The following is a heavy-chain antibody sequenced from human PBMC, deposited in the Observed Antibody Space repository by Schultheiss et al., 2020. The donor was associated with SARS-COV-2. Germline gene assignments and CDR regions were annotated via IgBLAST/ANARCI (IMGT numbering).Heavy chain of an antibody. Sequence: SVKVSCKTSGGAFSNYAISWVRQAPGQGLEWMGRIIPILDITNYAQKFQGRVTMTEDTSTDTAYMELSSLRYEDTAVYYCATGGGIGATKAWFDPWGQGTLVTVSS. CDR3: ATGGGIGATKAWFDP. CDR1: GGAFSNYA. CDR2: IIPILDIT. V-gene: IGHV1-69*04. D-gene: IGHD1-26*01. J-gene: IGHJ5*02.